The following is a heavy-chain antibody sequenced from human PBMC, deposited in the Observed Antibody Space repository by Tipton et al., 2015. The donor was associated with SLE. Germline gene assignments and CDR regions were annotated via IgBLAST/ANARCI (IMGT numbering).Heavy chain of an antibody. CDR1: GGSISSSSYY. CDR3: ARGVAGYYFYYYLDV. J-gene: IGHJ6*03. Sequence: TLSLTCTVSGGSISSSSYYWGWIRQPPGKGLEWIGSIYYSGSTYYRPSLKSRVTMSADRSTNQLSLKLSSVTAADTAVYYCARGVAGYYFYYYLDVWGSGTAVTVSS. D-gene: IGHD6-19*01. CDR2: IYYSGST. V-gene: IGHV4-39*07.